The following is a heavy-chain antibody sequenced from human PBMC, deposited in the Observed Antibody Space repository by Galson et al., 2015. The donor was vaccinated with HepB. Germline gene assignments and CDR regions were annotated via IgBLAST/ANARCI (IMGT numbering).Heavy chain of an antibody. CDR1: GFTFSSYV. V-gene: IGHV3-30*18. Sequence: SLRLSCAASGFTFSSYVMNWVRQAPGKGLEWVAVISYDGSNKYYADSVKGRFTISRDNSKNTLYLQMNSLRAEDTAVYYCAKGSGEWLRRLFDYWGQGTLVTVSS. J-gene: IGHJ4*02. CDR2: ISYDGSNK. CDR3: AKGSGEWLRRLFDY. D-gene: IGHD5-12*01.